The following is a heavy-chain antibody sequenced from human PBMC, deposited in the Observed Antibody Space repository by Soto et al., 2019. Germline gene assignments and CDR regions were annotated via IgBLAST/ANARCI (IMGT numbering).Heavy chain of an antibody. V-gene: IGHV5-51*01. Sequence: GGSLKISCKGSGYTFTNYWIGWVRQMPGKGLEGMEIIYPGDSDTKYNPSFKGQLTISDDKSITTTYLQWSSLKASDTAIYYCAASIFYYGMDVWGQGTTLTLSS. CDR1: GYTFTNYW. CDR3: AASIFYYGMDV. CDR2: IYPGDSDT. J-gene: IGHJ6*02.